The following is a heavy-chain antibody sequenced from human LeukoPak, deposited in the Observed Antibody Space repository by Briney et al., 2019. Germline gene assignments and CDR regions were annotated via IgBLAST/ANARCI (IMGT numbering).Heavy chain of an antibody. D-gene: IGHD1-7*01. CDR3: ARDRAGTTFYYYYYMDV. CDR2: IYTSGST. CDR1: GGSISSYY. V-gene: IGHV4-4*07. Sequence: PSETLSLTCTVSGGSISSYYWSWIRQPAGKGLEWIGRIYTSGSTNYNPSLKSRVTMSVDTSKNQFSLKLSSETAADTAVYYCARDRAGTTFYYYYYMDVGGKGTTVTVSS. J-gene: IGHJ6*03.